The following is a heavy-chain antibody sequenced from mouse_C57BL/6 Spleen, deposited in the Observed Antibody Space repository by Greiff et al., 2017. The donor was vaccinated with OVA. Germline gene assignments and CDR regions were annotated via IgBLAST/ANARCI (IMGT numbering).Heavy chain of an antibody. CDR2: INPSNGGT. Sequence: VKLVESGTELVKPGASVKLSCKASGYTFTSYWMHWVKQRPGQGLEWIGNINPSNGGTNYNEKFKSKATLTVDKSSSTAYMQLSSLTSEDSAVYYCAREGTYYLYYYAMDYWGQGTSVTVSS. CDR1: GYTFTSYW. D-gene: IGHD5-5*01. V-gene: IGHV1-53*01. J-gene: IGHJ4*01. CDR3: AREGTYYLYYYAMDY.